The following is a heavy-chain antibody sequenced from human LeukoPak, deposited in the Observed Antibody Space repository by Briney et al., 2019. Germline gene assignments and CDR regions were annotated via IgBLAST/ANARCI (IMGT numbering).Heavy chain of an antibody. CDR1: GFTFSSHN. CDR2: ISSSSTTI. D-gene: IGHD2-2*01. CDR3: ARALSYCSSTSCSLYYYYYYMDA. V-gene: IGHV3-48*01. J-gene: IGHJ6*03. Sequence: PGGSLRLSCAASGFTFSSHNMNWVRQAPGKGLEWVSYISSSSTTIYQAGSVKGRFTISRDNAKNSLYLQMNSLRAEDTAVYYCARALSYCSSTSCSLYYYYYYMDAWGKGTTVTVSS.